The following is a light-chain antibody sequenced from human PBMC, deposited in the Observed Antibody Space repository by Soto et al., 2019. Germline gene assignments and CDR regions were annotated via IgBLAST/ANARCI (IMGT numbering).Light chain of an antibody. CDR2: FDN. J-gene: IGLJ2*01. V-gene: IGLV3-21*04. CDR1: NIGSKS. CDR3: QVWDTTSDHVV. Sequence: SYELTQPPSVSVAPGETASITCGGKNIGSKSVHWYHQKPGQAPVLVIYFDNDRPSGIPERFSGSNSGNTATLTISRVEAGDEGDYYCQVWDTTSDHVVFGGGTKLTVL.